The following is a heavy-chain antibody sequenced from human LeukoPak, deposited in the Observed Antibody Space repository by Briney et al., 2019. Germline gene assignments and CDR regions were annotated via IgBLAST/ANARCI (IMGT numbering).Heavy chain of an antibody. CDR3: ARSFVEMATVLDY. V-gene: IGHV1-3*03. D-gene: IGHD5-24*01. CDR1: GYTFTSYA. CDR2: INAGNGNT. J-gene: IGHJ4*02. Sequence: ASVKVSCKASGYTFTSYAMHWVRQAPGQRLEWMGWINAGNGNTKYSQEFQGRVTITRDTSASTAYMELSSLRSEDMAVYYCARSFVEMATVLDYWGQGTLVTVSS.